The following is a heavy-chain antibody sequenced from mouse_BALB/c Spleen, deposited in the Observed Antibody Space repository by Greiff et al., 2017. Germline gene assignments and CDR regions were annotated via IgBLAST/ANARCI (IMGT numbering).Heavy chain of an antibody. CDR1: GFTFSSFG. V-gene: IGHV5-17*02. J-gene: IGHJ1*01. CDR3: AREGLYGNYVDFDV. CDR2: ISSGSSTI. Sequence: EVKVVESGGGLVQPGGSRQLSCAASGFTFSSFGMHWVRQAPEKGLEWVAYISSGSSTIYYADTVKGRFTISRDNPKNTLFLQMTSLRSEDTTMYYCAREGLYGNYVDFDVWGAGTTVTVSS. D-gene: IGHD2-1*01.